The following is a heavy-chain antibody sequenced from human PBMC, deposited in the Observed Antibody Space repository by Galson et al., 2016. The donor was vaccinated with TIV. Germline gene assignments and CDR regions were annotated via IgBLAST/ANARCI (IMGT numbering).Heavy chain of an antibody. CDR1: GGTLASVGKFSSYV. CDR3: ARATNYYDNGFDP. Sequence: SVKVSCKALGGTLASVGKFSSYVISGVRQAPGQGLEWMGRIIPIFGTTKYPQKFQGRVTITADESTDTAYVELNSLTSEDTAVYYCARATNYYDNGFDPWGQGTLVTVSS. D-gene: IGHD3-10*01. CDR2: IIPIFGTT. J-gene: IGHJ5*02. V-gene: IGHV1-69*13.